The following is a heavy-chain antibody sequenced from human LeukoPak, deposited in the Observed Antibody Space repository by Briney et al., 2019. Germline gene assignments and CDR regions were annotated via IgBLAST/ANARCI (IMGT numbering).Heavy chain of an antibody. J-gene: IGHJ6*03. CDR1: GYTFTSYG. V-gene: IGHV1-18*01. CDR2: ISAYNGNT. D-gene: IGHD2-2*01. Sequence: ASVEVSCKASGYTFTSYGISWVRQAPGQGLEWMGWISAYNGNTNYAQKLQGRVTMTTDTSTSTAYMELRSLRSDDTAVYYCTRDVRRYCSSTSCPHYYMDVWGKGTTVTVSS. CDR3: TRDVRRYCSSTSCPHYYMDV.